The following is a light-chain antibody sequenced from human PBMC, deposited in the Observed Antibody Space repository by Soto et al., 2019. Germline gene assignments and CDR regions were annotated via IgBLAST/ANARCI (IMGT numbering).Light chain of an antibody. CDR2: KAS. CDR3: QQYNSYWT. Sequence: DIQMTQSPSTLSASVGDRVTITCRASQSISSGLAWYQQKPGKAPKLLIYKASTLERGVPSRFSGSGSGTEFTLTITSLQPDDFATYYCQQYNSYWTFVQGTKVEIK. V-gene: IGKV1-5*03. J-gene: IGKJ1*01. CDR1: QSISSG.